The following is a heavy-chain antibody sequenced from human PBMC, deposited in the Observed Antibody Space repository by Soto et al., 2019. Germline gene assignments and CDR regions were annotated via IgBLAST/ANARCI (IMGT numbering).Heavy chain of an antibody. V-gene: IGHV4-59*01. D-gene: IGHD6-13*01. Sequence: SETLSLTCTVSGGSISSYYWSWIRQPPGKGLEWIGYIYYSGSTNYNPSLKSRVTISVDTSKNQFSLKPSSVTAADTAVYYCARDLYSSSSDAFDIWGQGTMVTVSS. CDR3: ARDLYSSSSDAFDI. CDR1: GGSISSYY. CDR2: IYYSGST. J-gene: IGHJ3*02.